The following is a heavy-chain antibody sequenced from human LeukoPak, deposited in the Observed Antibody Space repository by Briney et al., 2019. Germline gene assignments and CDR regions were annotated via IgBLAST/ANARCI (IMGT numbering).Heavy chain of an antibody. J-gene: IGHJ4*02. D-gene: IGHD2-2*01. CDR3: ASDSCSTSSCRKKFDY. CDR1: GGSISSSSYY. Sequence: SETLSLTCTVSGGSISSSSYYWGCIRQPPGKGLEWIGSVYYYNPSLRSRVTISVDSSKDQFSLKLNSVTAADTAVYYCASDSCSTSSCRKKFDYWGQGTLVPVSS. V-gene: IGHV4-39*07. CDR2: VY.